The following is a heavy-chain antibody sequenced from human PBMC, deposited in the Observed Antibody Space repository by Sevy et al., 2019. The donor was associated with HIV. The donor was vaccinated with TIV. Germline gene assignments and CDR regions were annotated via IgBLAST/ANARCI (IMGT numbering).Heavy chain of an antibody. CDR1: GFTFSNAW. V-gene: IGHV3-15*01. D-gene: IGHD7-27*01. CDR3: TTDSTKRGISALLDY. Sequence: GESLKISCAASGFTFSNAWMSWVRQAPGKGLEWVGRIKSKTDGGTTDYAAPVKGRFTISRDDSKNTLYLQMNSLKTEDTAIYYCTTDSTKRGISALLDYWGQGTLVTVSS. J-gene: IGHJ4*02. CDR2: IKSKTDGGTT.